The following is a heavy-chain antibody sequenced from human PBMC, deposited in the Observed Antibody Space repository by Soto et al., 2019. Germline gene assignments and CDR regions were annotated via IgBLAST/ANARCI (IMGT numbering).Heavy chain of an antibody. CDR2: IYPGDSDT. D-gene: IGHD3-16*01. CDR1: GYSFTNYW. J-gene: IGHJ3*02. V-gene: IGHV5-51*01. CDR3: ARPWPFEKDAFHI. Sequence: GESLKISCKGSGYSFTNYWIAWVRQMPGKGLEWMGIIYPGDSDTRYSPSFQGQVIISADKSISTAYLQWSSLKASDTAMYYCARPWPFEKDAFHIWGQGTMVTVSS.